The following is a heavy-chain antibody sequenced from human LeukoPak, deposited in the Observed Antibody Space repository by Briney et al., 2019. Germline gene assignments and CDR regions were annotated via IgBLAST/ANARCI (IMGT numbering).Heavy chain of an antibody. CDR1: GGSISSGDYY. Sequence: SQTLSLTCTVSGGSISSGDYYWSWLRQPPGKGLEWIGYIYYSGSTYYNPSLKSRVTISVDTSKNQFSLKLSSVTAADTAVYYCARDVVVVAAFDYWGQGTLVTVSS. V-gene: IGHV4-30-4*01. CDR2: IYYSGST. J-gene: IGHJ4*02. D-gene: IGHD2-15*01. CDR3: ARDVVVVAAFDY.